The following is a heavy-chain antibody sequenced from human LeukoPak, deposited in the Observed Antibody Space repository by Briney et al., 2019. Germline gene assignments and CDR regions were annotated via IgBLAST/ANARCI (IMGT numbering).Heavy chain of an antibody. CDR1: GFTFSSYS. CDR3: ARELSDFWSGYYRRFMYYFDY. J-gene: IGHJ4*02. D-gene: IGHD3-3*01. Sequence: GGSLRLSCAASGFTFSSYSMNWVRQAPGKGLEWVSYISSSSSTIYYADSVKGRFTISRDNAKNSLYLQMNSLRAEDTAVYYCARELSDFWSGYYRRFMYYFDYWGQGTLVTVSS. CDR2: ISSSSSTI. V-gene: IGHV3-48*01.